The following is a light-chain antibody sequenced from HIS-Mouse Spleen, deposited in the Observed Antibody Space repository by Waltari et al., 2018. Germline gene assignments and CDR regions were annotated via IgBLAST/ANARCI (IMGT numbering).Light chain of an antibody. CDR2: KDS. J-gene: IGLJ3*02. CDR3: QSADSSGTWV. Sequence: SYELTQPPSVSVSPGQTARNTCSGDALPNQYAYWYQQKPGQAPVLGIYKDSERPSGIPERFSGSSSGTTVTLTISGVQAEDEADYYCQSADSSGTWVFGGGTKLTVL. CDR1: ALPNQY. V-gene: IGLV3-25*03.